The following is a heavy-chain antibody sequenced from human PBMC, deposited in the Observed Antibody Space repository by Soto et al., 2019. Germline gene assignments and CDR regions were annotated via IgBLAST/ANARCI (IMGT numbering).Heavy chain of an antibody. V-gene: IGHV3-13*01. Sequence: QAGGSLRLSCAASGFTFSSYDMHWVRQATGKDLEWVSAIGTAGDTYYPGSVKGRFTISRENAKNSLYLQMNSLRAGDTAVYYCARAEGKGFGFYYGMDVWGQGTTVTVSS. D-gene: IGHD3-10*01. CDR1: GFTFSSYD. CDR3: ARAEGKGFGFYYGMDV. CDR2: IGTAGDT. J-gene: IGHJ6*02.